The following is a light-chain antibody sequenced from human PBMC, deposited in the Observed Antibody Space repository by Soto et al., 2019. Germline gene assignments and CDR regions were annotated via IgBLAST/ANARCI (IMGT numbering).Light chain of an antibody. CDR3: SSYTSSSTGV. CDR2: DVS. V-gene: IGLV2-14*01. Sequence: QSALTQPASVSGSPGQSTTISCTGTSSDVGGYNYVSWYQQHPGKAPKLMIYDVSNRPSGVSNRFSGSKSGNTASLTISGLQAEDEADYYCSSYTSSSTGVFGTGTKVTV. J-gene: IGLJ1*01. CDR1: SSDVGGYNY.